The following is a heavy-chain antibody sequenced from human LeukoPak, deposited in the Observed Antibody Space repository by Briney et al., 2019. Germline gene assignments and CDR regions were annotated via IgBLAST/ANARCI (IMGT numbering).Heavy chain of an antibody. CDR2: ISAYNGNT. V-gene: IGHV1-18*01. CDR3: ARAHYDSSGYYYPR. J-gene: IGHJ4*02. Sequence: VKVSCKASGYTFTSYGISWVRQAPGQGLEWMGWISAYNGNTNYAQKLQGRVTMTTDTSTSTAYMELRSLRSDDTAVYYCARAHYDSSGYYYPRWGQGTLVTVSS. CDR1: GYTFTSYG. D-gene: IGHD3-22*01.